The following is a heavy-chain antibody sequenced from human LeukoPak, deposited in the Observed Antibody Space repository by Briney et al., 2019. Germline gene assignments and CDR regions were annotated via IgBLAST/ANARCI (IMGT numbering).Heavy chain of an antibody. CDR1: GFTFSSYS. Sequence: GGSLRLSCAASGFTFSSYSMNWVRQAPGKGLEWVSSISSSSSYIYYADSVKGRFTISRDNAKNSLYLQMNSLRAEDTAVYYCARDGRYDFWSGSRPNYYMDVWGKGTTVTVSS. V-gene: IGHV3-21*01. CDR3: ARDGRYDFWSGSRPNYYMDV. D-gene: IGHD3-3*01. J-gene: IGHJ6*03. CDR2: ISSSSSYI.